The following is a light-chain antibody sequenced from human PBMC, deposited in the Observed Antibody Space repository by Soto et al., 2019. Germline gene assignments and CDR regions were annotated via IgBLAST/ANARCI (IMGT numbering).Light chain of an antibody. V-gene: IGLV2-14*03. CDR3: SSYTRRKTVV. J-gene: IGLJ2*01. Sequence: QSALTQPASVSGSPGQSITISCTGTSSDVGGYNYVSWHQQHPGKAPKLMIFDVSNRPSGVSNRFSGSKSGDTASLTISGLQAEDEADYYCSSYTRRKTVVFGGGTKLTVL. CDR2: DVS. CDR1: SSDVGGYNY.